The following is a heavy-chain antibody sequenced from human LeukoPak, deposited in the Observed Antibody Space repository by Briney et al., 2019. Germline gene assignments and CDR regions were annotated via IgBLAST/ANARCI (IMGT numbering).Heavy chain of an antibody. Sequence: GGSLRLSCAASGFTFSSCWLSWVRQAPGKGLEWVANIKQDGSENVDSVRGRFSISRDNAKNSLYLQMINLRAEDTAVYYCARSPIAQARWGYYFDYWGQGTLVTVSS. J-gene: IGHJ4*02. D-gene: IGHD2-21*01. CDR3: ARSPIAQARWGYYFDY. CDR1: GFTFSSCW. CDR2: IKQDGSE. V-gene: IGHV3-7*01.